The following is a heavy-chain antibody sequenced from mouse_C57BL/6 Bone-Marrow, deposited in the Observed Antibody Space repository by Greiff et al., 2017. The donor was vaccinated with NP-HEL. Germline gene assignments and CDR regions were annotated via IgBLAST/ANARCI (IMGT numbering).Heavy chain of an antibody. CDR2: ISNGGGST. V-gene: IGHV5-12*01. CDR1: GFTFSDYY. CDR3: ARRRTGPWYFDV. Sequence: EVQRVESGGGLVQPGGSLKLSCAASGFTFSDYYMYWVRQTPEKRLEWVAYISNGGGSTYYPDTVKGRFTISRDNAKNTLYLQMSRLKSEDTAMYYCARRRTGPWYFDVWGTGTTVTVSS. D-gene: IGHD4-1*01. J-gene: IGHJ1*03.